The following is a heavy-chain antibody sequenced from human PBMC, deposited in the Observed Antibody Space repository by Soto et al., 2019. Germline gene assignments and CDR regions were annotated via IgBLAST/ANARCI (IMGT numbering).Heavy chain of an antibody. Sequence: QLQLQESGSGLVKPSQTLSLTCAVSGYSISSGGYSWSWIRQPPGKGLEWIGYIYHSGSSYYNPSLKSRVTISVDRARHQFSLTLRSVTAADTAVYYCARGAIASFDYWGLGTLVTVSS. V-gene: IGHV4-30-2*01. CDR2: IYHSGSS. CDR1: GYSISSGGYS. CDR3: ARGAIASFDY. J-gene: IGHJ4*02.